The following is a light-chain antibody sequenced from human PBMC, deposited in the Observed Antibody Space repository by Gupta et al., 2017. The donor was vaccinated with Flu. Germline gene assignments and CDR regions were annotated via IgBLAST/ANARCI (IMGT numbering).Light chain of an antibody. CDR1: SPNIGNNY. J-gene: IGLJ2*01. V-gene: IGLV1-51*01. CDR2: DNN. Sequence: QSVLTQPPSVSAAPGQKVTISCSGSSPNIGNNYVSWYQQHPGTAPKLLIYDNNKRPSGNPDRFSGSKSGKSDTLGITGIQTGDEADYYCGTWDSSLSAVVFGGVTKLTVL. CDR3: GTWDSSLSAVV.